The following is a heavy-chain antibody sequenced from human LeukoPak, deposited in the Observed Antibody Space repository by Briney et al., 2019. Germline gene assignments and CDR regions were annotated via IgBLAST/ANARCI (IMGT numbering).Heavy chain of an antibody. CDR3: ARGSGSYYNDSHAFDI. Sequence: ASVKVSCKASGYTFTSYYMHRVRQAPGQGLEWMGIINPSGGSTSYAQKFQGRVTMTRDTSTSTVYMELSSLRSEDTAVYYCARGSGSYYNDSHAFDIWGQGTMVTVSS. D-gene: IGHD3-10*01. CDR1: GYTFTSYY. CDR2: INPSGGST. V-gene: IGHV1-46*01. J-gene: IGHJ3*02.